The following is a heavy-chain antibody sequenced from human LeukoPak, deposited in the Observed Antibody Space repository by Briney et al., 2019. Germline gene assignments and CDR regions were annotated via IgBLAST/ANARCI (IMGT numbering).Heavy chain of an antibody. V-gene: IGHV4-59*01. CDR1: GGSISSYY. J-gene: IGHJ4*02. CDR2: IFYSGST. Sequence: SETLSLTCTVSGGSISSYYWSWIRQPPGKGLEWIGYIFYSGSTNYNPSLKSRVTISVDTSKNQFSLKLSSVTAADTAVYYCARGERDLLFDYWGQGTLVTVSS. D-gene: IGHD1-26*01. CDR3: ARGERDLLFDY.